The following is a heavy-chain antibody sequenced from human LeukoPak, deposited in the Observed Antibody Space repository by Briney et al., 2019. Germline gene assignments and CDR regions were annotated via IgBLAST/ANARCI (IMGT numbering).Heavy chain of an antibody. CDR1: GFTFSSYS. V-gene: IGHV3-23*01. CDR3: AKDRAGLGHFDY. CDR2: ISGSGGST. J-gene: IGHJ4*02. D-gene: IGHD6-19*01. Sequence: GGSLRLSCAASGFTFSSYSMSWVRQAPGKGLEWVSAISGSGGSTYYADSEKGGFTISRDNSKNTLYLQMNSLRAEDTAVYYCAKDRAGLGHFDYWSQGTLVTVSS.